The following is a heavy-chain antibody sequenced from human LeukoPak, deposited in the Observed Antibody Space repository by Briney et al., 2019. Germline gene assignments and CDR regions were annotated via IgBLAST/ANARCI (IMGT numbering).Heavy chain of an antibody. D-gene: IGHD5-24*01. CDR1: GFTVSSNY. CDR2: VYTGGNT. V-gene: IGHV3-53*01. J-gene: IGHJ4*02. Sequence: GGSLRLSCAASGFTVSSNYMSWVRQAPGKGLEWVSVVYTGGNTYYADSVKGRFTISRDNSKSTVYLQMNNLRADDTAVYYCARCRDDYTFGYWGQGALVTVSS. CDR3: ARCRDDYTFGY.